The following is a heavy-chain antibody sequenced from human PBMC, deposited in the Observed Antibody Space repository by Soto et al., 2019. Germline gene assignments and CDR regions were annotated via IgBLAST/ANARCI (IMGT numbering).Heavy chain of an antibody. V-gene: IGHV1-3*01. CDR1: GYTFTSYA. D-gene: IGHD3-3*01. CDR2: INAGNGNT. CDR3: ARDLTYYDFWSGRANYYYYGMDV. Sequence: ASVKVSCKASGYTFTSYAMHWVRQAPGQRLEWMGWINAGNGNTKYSQKFQGRVTITRDTSAGTAYMELSSLRSEDTAVYYCARDLTYYDFWSGRANYYYYGMDVWGQGTTVTVS. J-gene: IGHJ6*02.